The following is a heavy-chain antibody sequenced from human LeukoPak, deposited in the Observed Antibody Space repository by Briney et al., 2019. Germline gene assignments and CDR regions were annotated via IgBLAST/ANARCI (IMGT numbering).Heavy chain of an antibody. CDR2: IRYDGSHK. Sequence: PGGSLRLSCAASGFTFSAHDMHWVRQAPGKGLEWVTFIRYDGSHKYYVDSVRGRFTISRDNSKNTVSLQMNSLRAEDTAVYYCAKDRLGSLGNFDYWGQGTLVTVSS. D-gene: IGHD7-27*01. CDR1: GFTFSAHD. J-gene: IGHJ4*02. V-gene: IGHV3-30*02. CDR3: AKDRLGSLGNFDY.